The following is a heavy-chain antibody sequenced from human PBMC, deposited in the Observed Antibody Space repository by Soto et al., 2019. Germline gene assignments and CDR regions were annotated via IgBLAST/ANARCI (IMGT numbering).Heavy chain of an antibody. D-gene: IGHD6-13*01. CDR2: LRSKSDGGTT. Sequence: EVQLVQSGGGLVKPGGSLGLSCAASGFIFGDTPINWVRQAPGQGLEWVGRLRSKSDGGTTDLAAAVRGRFTISRDASTNTLHLKMDSLKIEDTAVYYGIAGRITAGAQQFDYWGQGTLVTVSS. V-gene: IGHV3-15*07. CDR1: GFIFGDTP. J-gene: IGHJ4*01. CDR3: IAGRITAGAQQFDY.